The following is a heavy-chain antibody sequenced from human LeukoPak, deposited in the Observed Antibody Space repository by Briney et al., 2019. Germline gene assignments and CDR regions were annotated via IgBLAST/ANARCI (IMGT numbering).Heavy chain of an antibody. CDR1: GGSISSGSYY. D-gene: IGHD1-26*01. CDR2: IYTSGST. V-gene: IGHV4-61*02. CDR3: ARSPTTGGAFDI. J-gene: IGHJ3*02. Sequence: SQTLSLTCTVSGGSISSGSYYWSWLRQPAGKGLEWIGRIYTSGSTNYNPSLKSRVTISVDTSKNQFSLKLSSVTAADTAVYYCARSPTTGGAFDIWGQGTMVTVSS.